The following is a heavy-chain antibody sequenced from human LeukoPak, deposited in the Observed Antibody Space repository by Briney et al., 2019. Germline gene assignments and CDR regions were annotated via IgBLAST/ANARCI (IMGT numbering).Heavy chain of an antibody. J-gene: IGHJ5*02. CDR2: INHSGST. V-gene: IGHV4-34*01. D-gene: IGHD4-17*01. CDR1: GGSFSGYY. CDR3: ARSNRMTTVTTRYAFDP. Sequence: PSETLSLTCAVYGGSFSGYYWSWIRQPPGKGLEWIGEINHSGSTNYNPSLKSRDTISVDTSKNQFSLKLSSVTAADTAVYYCARSNRMTTVTTRYAFDPWGQGTLVTVSS.